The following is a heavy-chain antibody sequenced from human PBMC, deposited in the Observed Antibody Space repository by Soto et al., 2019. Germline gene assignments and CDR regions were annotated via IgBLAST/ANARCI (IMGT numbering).Heavy chain of an antibody. V-gene: IGHV4-4*07. CDR1: GGTISGYY. D-gene: IGHD3-3*01. CDR3: ARGQRFSDWFDP. Sequence: SATLSLTCSVSGGTISGYYWTWIRQPAGKGLEWIGRIYSSGNTKYNPSLQSRVTMSLDTSNNQFSLRLTSVTAADTAVYYCARGQRFSDWFDPWGQGTLVT. J-gene: IGHJ5*02. CDR2: IYSSGNT.